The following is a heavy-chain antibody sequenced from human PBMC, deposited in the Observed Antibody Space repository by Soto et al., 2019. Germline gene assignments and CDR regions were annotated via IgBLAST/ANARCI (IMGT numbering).Heavy chain of an antibody. CDR1: GYTFTGHH. Sequence: GASVKVSCKTSGYTFTGHHIHWVRQAPGQGLEWMGWINPISGGTKYREKFQGRVSITRDKSSSTAYMELSSLTSDDSAVYYCAKDGRNCSGGSCPQGHWGQGTPVPVSS. D-gene: IGHD2-15*01. V-gene: IGHV1-2*02. CDR3: AKDGRNCSGGSCPQGH. J-gene: IGHJ4*02. CDR2: INPISGGT.